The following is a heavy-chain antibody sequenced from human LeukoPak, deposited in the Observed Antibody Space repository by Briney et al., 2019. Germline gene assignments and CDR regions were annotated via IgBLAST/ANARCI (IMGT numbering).Heavy chain of an antibody. CDR1: GFTFSSYA. V-gene: IGHV3-30*04. CDR2: ISYDGSNK. Sequence: GGSLRLSCAASGFTFSSYAMHWVRQAPGKGLEWVAVISYDGSNKYYADSVKGRFTISRDNSKNTLYLQMSSLRAEDTAVYYCARAAAVGYYYYYYMDVWGKGTTVTVSS. CDR3: ARAAAVGYYYYYYMDV. D-gene: IGHD4-23*01. J-gene: IGHJ6*03.